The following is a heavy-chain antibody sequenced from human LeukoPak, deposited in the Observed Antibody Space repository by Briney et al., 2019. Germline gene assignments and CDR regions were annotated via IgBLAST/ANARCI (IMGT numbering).Heavy chain of an antibody. CDR3: AKHSYYDSSSYYSHFDY. D-gene: IGHD3-22*01. CDR2: ISGSGGST. V-gene: IGHV3-23*01. Sequence: GGSLRLSCAASGFIFSSYAMNWVRQAPGKGLAWVSVISGSGGSTYYADSVRGRFTISRDNSKNTLDLQMNSLRAEDMAVYYCAKHSYYDSSSYYSHFDYWGQGTLVTVSS. CDR1: GFIFSSYA. J-gene: IGHJ4*02.